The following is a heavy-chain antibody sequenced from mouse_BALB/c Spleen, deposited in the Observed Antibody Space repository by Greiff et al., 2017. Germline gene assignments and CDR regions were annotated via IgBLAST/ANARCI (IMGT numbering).Heavy chain of an antibody. V-gene: IGHV5-12-2*01. CDR1: GFTFSSYT. J-gene: IGHJ2*01. CDR2: ISNGGGST. CDR3: ARHAITFDY. D-gene: IGHD1-1*01. Sequence: EVKLMESGGGLVQPGGSLKLSCAASGFTFSSYTMSWVRQSPEKRLEWVAYISNGGGSTYYPDTVKGRFTISRDNAKNTLYLQMSSLKSEDTAMYYCARHAITFDYWGQGTTLTVSS.